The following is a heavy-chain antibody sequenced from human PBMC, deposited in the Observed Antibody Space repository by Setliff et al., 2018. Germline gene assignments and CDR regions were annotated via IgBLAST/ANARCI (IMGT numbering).Heavy chain of an antibody. CDR3: ARGYYDILTGYYIGY. D-gene: IGHD3-9*01. CDR1: GGSISSGDYY. CDR2: IYYSGST. Sequence: SQTLSLTCTVSGGSISSGDYYWSWIRQPPGKGLEWIGYIYYSGSTYYNPSLKSRVTISVDTSKNQFSLKLSSVTAADTAVYYCARGYYDILTGYYIGYWGQGTLVTVSS. V-gene: IGHV4-30-4*08. J-gene: IGHJ4*02.